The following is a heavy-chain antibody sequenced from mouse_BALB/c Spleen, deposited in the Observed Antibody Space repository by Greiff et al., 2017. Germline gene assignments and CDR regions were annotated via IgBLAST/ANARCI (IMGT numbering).Heavy chain of an antibody. Sequence: QVQLQQPGAELVRPGASVKLSCKASGYTFTSYWINWVKQRPGQGLEWIGNIYPCDSYTNYNQKFKDKATLTVDKSSSTAYMQHSSPTSEDSAVWYCTRSWYGTSFDYWGQGTTLTVSS. CDR3: TRSWYGTSFDY. V-gene: IGHV1-69*02. CDR2: IYPCDSYT. J-gene: IGHJ2*01. CDR1: GYTFTSYW. D-gene: IGHD2-10*02.